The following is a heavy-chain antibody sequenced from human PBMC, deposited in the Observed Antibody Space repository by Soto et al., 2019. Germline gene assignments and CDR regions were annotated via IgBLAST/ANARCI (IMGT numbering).Heavy chain of an antibody. V-gene: IGHV1-18*01. Sequence: QVQLVHSGAEVKKPGASVKASCKASGYAFTSYGISRVRQAPGQGLEWMGWISAYIGNTNYAQKLQGRVTMTTDTSTSTAYMELRSLRSDDTAVYYCARDLILGATPPYYFDFWGQGTLVTVSS. J-gene: IGHJ4*02. CDR2: ISAYIGNT. D-gene: IGHD1-26*01. CDR1: GYAFTSYG. CDR3: ARDLILGATPPYYFDF.